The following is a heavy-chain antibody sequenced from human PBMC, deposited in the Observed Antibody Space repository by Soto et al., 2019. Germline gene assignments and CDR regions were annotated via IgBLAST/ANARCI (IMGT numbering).Heavy chain of an antibody. D-gene: IGHD6-19*01. CDR2: IWYDGSNK. J-gene: IGHJ4*02. V-gene: IGHV3-33*06. Sequence: GGSLRLSCAASGFTFSSYGMHWGRQAPGKGLEWVAVIWYDGSNKYYADSVKGRFTISRDNSKNTLYLQMNSLRAEDTAVYYCAKDEGIAVAGYGYFDYWGQGTLVTV. CDR3: AKDEGIAVAGYGYFDY. CDR1: GFTFSSYG.